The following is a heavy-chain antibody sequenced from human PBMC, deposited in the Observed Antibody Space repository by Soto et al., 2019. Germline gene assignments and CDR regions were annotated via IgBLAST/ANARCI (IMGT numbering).Heavy chain of an antibody. D-gene: IGHD2-21*02. V-gene: IGHV3-23*01. CDR1: GFTFSTYC. CDR3: AKGFIVVVTAIRPDDNFDV. J-gene: IGHJ3*01. CDR2: ISGSGGTT. Sequence: LRLSCAASGFTFSTYCMRWVRQAPWKGLEWVASISGSGGTTYYADSVKGRFTVSRDTSKNTLFLQMNSLSAEDTAVYYCAKGFIVVVTAIRPDDNFDVWGQGTMVTVSS.